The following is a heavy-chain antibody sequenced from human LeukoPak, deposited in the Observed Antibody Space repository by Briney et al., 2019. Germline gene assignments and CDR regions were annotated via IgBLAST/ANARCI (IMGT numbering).Heavy chain of an antibody. CDR3: ASAGAAMVTN. Sequence: GASVKVSCKASGGTFSSYAISWVRQAPGQGLEWMGRIIPIFGTATYAQKFQGRVTITADKSTSTAYMELSSLRSEDTAVYYCASAGAAMVTNWGQGTLVTVSS. CDR2: IIPIFGTA. J-gene: IGHJ4*02. V-gene: IGHV1-69*06. CDR1: GGTFSSYA. D-gene: IGHD5-18*01.